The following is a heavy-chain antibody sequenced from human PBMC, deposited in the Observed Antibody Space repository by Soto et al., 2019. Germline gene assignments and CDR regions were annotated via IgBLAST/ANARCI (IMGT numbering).Heavy chain of an antibody. D-gene: IGHD6-19*01. CDR2: IYPGDSDT. CDR1: GYTFTDYW. J-gene: IGHJ6*02. Sequence: PGESLKISCKGSGYTFTDYWIGWVRQLPGKGLEWMGIIYPGDSDTRYSPSFQGHVTITVDKSTNTAYLQWNTLRAADTAVYYCARQEVIAVAEGYYYYGMDVWGQGTTVTVSS. V-gene: IGHV5-51*01. CDR3: ARQEVIAVAEGYYYYGMDV.